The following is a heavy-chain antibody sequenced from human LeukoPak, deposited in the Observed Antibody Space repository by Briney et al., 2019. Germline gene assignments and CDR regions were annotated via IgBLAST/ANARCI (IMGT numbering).Heavy chain of an antibody. CDR3: ARAPGALDI. CDR1: GYTFTGYY. V-gene: IGHV1-2*02. Sequence: GASVKVSCKASGYTFTGYYMHWVRQAPGQGLEWMGWINPNSGGTNYAQKFQGRVTMTRDTSISTAYTELSSLRSDDTAVFYCARAPGALDIWGQGTMVTVSS. J-gene: IGHJ3*02. CDR2: INPNSGGT.